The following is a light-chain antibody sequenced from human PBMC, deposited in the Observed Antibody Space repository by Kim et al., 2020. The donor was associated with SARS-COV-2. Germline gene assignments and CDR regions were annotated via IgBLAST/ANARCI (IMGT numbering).Light chain of an antibody. J-gene: IGKJ4*01. Sequence: SVTPKELAPITCRARQSIGNTLHWYQQNPEQSPKLLIRYASQSITGVPPRFSGSGSGTDFTLTINSLEAEDAATYYCQQSGAFLTFGGGTKVDIK. CDR1: QSIGNT. CDR2: YAS. V-gene: IGKV6-21*02. CDR3: QQSGAFLT.